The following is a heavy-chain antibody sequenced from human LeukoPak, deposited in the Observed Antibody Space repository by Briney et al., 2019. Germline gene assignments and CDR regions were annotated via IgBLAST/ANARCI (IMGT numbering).Heavy chain of an antibody. J-gene: IGHJ5*02. D-gene: IGHD2-15*01. Sequence: GGSLRLSCAASGFTFSDYYMSWIRQAPGKGLEWVSYISSSGSTTYYADSVKGRFTISRDNSKNTLYLQMNSLRAEDTAVYYCAKDPSCSGSSCYSFLSWFDPWGQGTLVTVSS. CDR1: GFTFSDYY. CDR2: ISSSGSTT. V-gene: IGHV3-11*01. CDR3: AKDPSCSGSSCYSFLSWFDP.